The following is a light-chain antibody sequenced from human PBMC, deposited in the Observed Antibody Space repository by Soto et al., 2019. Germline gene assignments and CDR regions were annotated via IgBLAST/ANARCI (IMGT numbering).Light chain of an antibody. J-gene: IGKJ1*01. CDR3: QRYNRYSRT. CDR2: DAS. V-gene: IGKV1-5*01. Sequence: DIQMTQSPSTLSASVGDSVTITCLASQSVNNWVAWYQQKPGKAPRFLIYDASSLESGVPSRFSGSGSGTDFTLTISSQQPDDFATYYCQRYNRYSRTFGQGTKGEIK. CDR1: QSVNNW.